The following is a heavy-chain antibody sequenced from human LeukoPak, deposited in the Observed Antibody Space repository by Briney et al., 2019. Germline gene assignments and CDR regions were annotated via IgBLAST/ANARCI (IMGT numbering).Heavy chain of an antibody. CDR2: ISNDGRDK. Sequence: GGSLRLLCAASGFTFRSYAMLWVRLAPGKGLEWVADISNDGRDKHYADSVKGRFTISRDNPKNTLYLQMNSLRAEDTAVYYCARDSDVGAAGYYFDYWGQGALVTVSS. CDR3: ARDSDVGAAGYYFDY. J-gene: IGHJ4*02. CDR1: GFTFRSYA. D-gene: IGHD6-13*01. V-gene: IGHV3-30*04.